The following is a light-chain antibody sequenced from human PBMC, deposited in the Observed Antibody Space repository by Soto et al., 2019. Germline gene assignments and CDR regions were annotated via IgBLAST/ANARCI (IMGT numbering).Light chain of an antibody. CDR3: QQYNNYSRT. CDR1: QSINNW. V-gene: IGKV1-5*03. J-gene: IGKJ1*01. CDR2: KAS. Sequence: DIQMTQSPSTLSASVGDRVTITCRASQSINNWLAWYQQRPGKAPKLLIYKASSLQSGVPSRFSGSGSGTEFTLTIISLQPDDFATYYCQQYNNYSRTFGQGTKV.